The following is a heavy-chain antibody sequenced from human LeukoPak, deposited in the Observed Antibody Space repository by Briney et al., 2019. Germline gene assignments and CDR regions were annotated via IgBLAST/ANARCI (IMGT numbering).Heavy chain of an antibody. D-gene: IGHD6-13*01. V-gene: IGHV3-23*01. CDR1: GCTFSSYG. J-gene: IGHJ5*02. CDR2: ITGGGGST. Sequence: GATLRLCCAASGCTFSSYGMSWLRQAPERRLEWVSAITGGGGSTYYAASVKGLFTISSDNSKTTLYLQKHRLRAEDTAVYYCAQGETGYSSSWYIGPWFDPWGQGTLVSVCS. CDR3: AQGETGYSSSWYIGPWFDP.